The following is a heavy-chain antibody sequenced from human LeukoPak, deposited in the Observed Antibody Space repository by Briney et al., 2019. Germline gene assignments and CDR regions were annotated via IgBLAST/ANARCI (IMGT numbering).Heavy chain of an antibody. CDR2: IYYSGST. CDR1: GGSISSSSYS. CDR3: ARAVPAAIKRYFDY. Sequence: NPSETLSLTCTVSGGSISSSSYSWGWIRQPPGKGLEWIGSIYYSGSTYYNPSLKSRVTISVDTSKNQFSLKLSSVAAADTAVYYCARAVPAAIKRYFDYWGQGTLVTVSS. V-gene: IGHV4-39*01. J-gene: IGHJ4*02. D-gene: IGHD2-2*02.